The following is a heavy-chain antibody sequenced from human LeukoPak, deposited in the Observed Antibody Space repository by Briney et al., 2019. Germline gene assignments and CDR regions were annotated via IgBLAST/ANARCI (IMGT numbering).Heavy chain of an antibody. V-gene: IGHV4-39*07. D-gene: IGHD4-17*01. J-gene: IGHJ6*03. CDR3: AKMTTVTTFDYYYYMDV. Sequence: PSETLSLTCTVSGGSISSSSYYWGWIRQPPGKGLEWIGSIYYSGSTYYNPSLKSRVTISVDTSKNQFSLKLSSVTAADTAVYYCAKMTTVTTFDYYYYMDVWGKGTTVTVSS. CDR2: IYYSGST. CDR1: GGSISSSSYY.